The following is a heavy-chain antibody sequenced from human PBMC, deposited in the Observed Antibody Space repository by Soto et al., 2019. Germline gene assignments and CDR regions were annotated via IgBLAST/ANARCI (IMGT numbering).Heavy chain of an antibody. CDR3: ARVRDYYDSSGYYNYYYYGMDV. J-gene: IGHJ6*02. CDR2: IIPIFGTA. D-gene: IGHD3-22*01. CDR1: GGTFSSYA. Sequence: AASVKVSFKASGGTFSSYAISWVRQAPGQGLEWMGGIIPIFGTANYAQKFQGRVTITADESTSTAYMELSSLRSEDTAVYYCARVRDYYDSSGYYNYYYYGMDVWGQGTTVTVSS. V-gene: IGHV1-69*13.